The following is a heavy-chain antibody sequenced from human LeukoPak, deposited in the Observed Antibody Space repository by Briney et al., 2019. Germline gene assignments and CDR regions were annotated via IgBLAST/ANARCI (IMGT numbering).Heavy chain of an antibody. J-gene: IGHJ6*03. Sequence: PSETLSLTCAVSGGSISSSNWWSWVRQPPGKGLEWIGEIYHSGSTNYNPSIKSRVTISVDKSKNQFSLKLSSVTAADTAVYYCARGGWLANYYYYYMDVWGKGTTVTISS. CDR1: GGSISSSNW. CDR2: IYHSGST. D-gene: IGHD6-19*01. V-gene: IGHV4-4*02. CDR3: ARGGWLANYYYYYMDV.